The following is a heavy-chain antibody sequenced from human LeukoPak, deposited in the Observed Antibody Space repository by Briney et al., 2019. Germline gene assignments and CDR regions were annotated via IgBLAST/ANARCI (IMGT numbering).Heavy chain of an antibody. J-gene: IGHJ4*02. V-gene: IGHV4-59*01. CDR2: IYYRGST. Sequence: PSETLSLTCTVSGGSINNYYWSWIRQPLGKGLEWIGYIYYRGSTNYNPSLKSRVTFSVDKSKNQFSLKLNSVTAADTAVYYCARGGDYGDLRYFDYWGQGTLVTVSS. D-gene: IGHD4-17*01. CDR3: ARGGDYGDLRYFDY. CDR1: GGSINNYY.